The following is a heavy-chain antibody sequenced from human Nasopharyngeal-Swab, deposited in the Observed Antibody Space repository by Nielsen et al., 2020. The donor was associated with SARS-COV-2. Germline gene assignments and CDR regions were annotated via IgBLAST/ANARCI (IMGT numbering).Heavy chain of an antibody. V-gene: IGHV4-34*01. CDR3: ARGGTMIAADY. D-gene: IGHD3-22*01. J-gene: IGHJ4*02. CDR2: TNRSGNT. CDR1: GSSSRGNY. Sequence: GPLRLSCPAHGSSSRGNYWSWIRQPPGKGLEWIGETNRSGNTNYNPSLKSRVTISVDTSKNQFSLKQSTVSAADTAVYYCARGGTMIAADYWGQGTLVTVSS.